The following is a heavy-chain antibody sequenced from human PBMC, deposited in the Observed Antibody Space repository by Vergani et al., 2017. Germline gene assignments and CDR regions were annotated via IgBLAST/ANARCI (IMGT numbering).Heavy chain of an antibody. J-gene: IGHJ4*01. Sequence: QVQLQESGPGLVKPSHTLSLTCTVSGGSINSHNYYWSWIRQPAGKGLEWIGRIHTSGSTNYNPSLKSRVTMSEDTSKNQFSLNLTSVTAADTAVYFCARGSCLGGSCYKPLFDYWGHGILVTVSS. V-gene: IGHV4-61*02. CDR3: ARGSCLGGSCYKPLFDY. CDR2: IHTSGST. D-gene: IGHD2-15*01. CDR1: GGSINSHNYY.